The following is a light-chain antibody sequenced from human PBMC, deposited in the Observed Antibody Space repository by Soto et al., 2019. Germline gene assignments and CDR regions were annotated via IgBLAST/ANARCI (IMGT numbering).Light chain of an antibody. Sequence: EIVLTQSPGTLSLSPGERATLSCRASQSVSSSYLASYQQKPGQAPRLLIYDASRATGIPDRFSGSGSGTDFTLTITRLAPEDFAVYYCQHYGTSALFGPGTKVDI. CDR2: DAS. J-gene: IGKJ3*01. V-gene: IGKV3-20*01. CDR3: QHYGTSAL. CDR1: QSVSSSY.